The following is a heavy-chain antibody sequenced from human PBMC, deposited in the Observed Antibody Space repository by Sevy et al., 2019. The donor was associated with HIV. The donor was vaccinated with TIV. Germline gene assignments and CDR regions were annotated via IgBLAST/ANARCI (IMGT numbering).Heavy chain of an antibody. CDR3: ARDGYSYGLENWFDP. CDR1: GYTFTSYY. D-gene: IGHD5-18*01. Sequence: ASVKVSCKASGYTFTSYYMHWVRQAPGQGLEWMGIINPSGGSTSSAQKFQGRVTMTRDTSTSTVYMELSSLRSEDTAVYYCARDGYSYGLENWFDPWGQGTLVTVSS. J-gene: IGHJ5*02. V-gene: IGHV1-46*01. CDR2: INPSGGST.